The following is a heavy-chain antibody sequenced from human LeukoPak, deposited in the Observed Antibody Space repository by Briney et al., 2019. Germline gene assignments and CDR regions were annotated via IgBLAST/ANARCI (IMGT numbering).Heavy chain of an antibody. V-gene: IGHV1-18*01. CDR3: ARDKRDYSNFYYYYMDV. CDR2: ISAYNGNT. Sequence: ASVKVSCKASGYTFTSYGISWVRQAPGQGLEWMGWISAYNGNTNYAQKFQGRVTITADKSTSTAYMELSSLRSEDTAVYYCARDKRDYSNFYYYYMDVWGKGTTVTVSS. J-gene: IGHJ6*03. CDR1: GYTFTSYG. D-gene: IGHD4-11*01.